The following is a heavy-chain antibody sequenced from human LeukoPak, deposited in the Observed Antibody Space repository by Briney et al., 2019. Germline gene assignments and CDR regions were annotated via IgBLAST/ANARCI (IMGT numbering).Heavy chain of an antibody. CDR1: GFTFSSYW. CDR2: IKSDGST. J-gene: IGHJ1*01. Sequence: GGSLRLSCAASGFTFSSYWMHWVRQAPGKGLVWVSRIKSDGSTNYADSVKGRFTISRDNAKNTVSLQMNSLRAEDTGVYYCARAPSEIGGYYPEYFRQWGQGTLVTVSS. D-gene: IGHD3-22*01. V-gene: IGHV3-74*01. CDR3: ARAPSEIGGYYPEYFRQ.